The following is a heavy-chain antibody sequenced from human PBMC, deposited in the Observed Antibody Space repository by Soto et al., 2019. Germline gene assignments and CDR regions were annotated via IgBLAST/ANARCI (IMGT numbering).Heavy chain of an antibody. J-gene: IGHJ4*02. CDR3: ARVSFETSGFADY. CDR1: GYTFTAYT. Sequence: ASVEVSCKASGYTFTAYTIHWVRQAPGQSLEWMGWINAANGATKYSEKFQGRVTITRDTSARTAYMDLSSLSSKDTAVYFCARVSFETSGFADYWGQGTLVTVSS. V-gene: IGHV1-3*01. CDR2: INAANGAT. D-gene: IGHD5-12*01.